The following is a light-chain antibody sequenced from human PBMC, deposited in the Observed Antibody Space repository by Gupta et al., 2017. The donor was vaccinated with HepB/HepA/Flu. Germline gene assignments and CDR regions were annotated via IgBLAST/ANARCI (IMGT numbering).Light chain of an antibody. CDR3: QQLESYPLT. CDR2: AAS. V-gene: IGKV1-9*01. CDR1: QGISGY. Sequence: DVQLTKSPSFLSASVGDRVTITCRASQGISGYLGWYQQKPGKAPKLLIFAASTLQSGVTSRFSGSGSGTEFTLTISSLQPEDFATYYCQQLESYPLTFGGGTKVEIK. J-gene: IGKJ4*01.